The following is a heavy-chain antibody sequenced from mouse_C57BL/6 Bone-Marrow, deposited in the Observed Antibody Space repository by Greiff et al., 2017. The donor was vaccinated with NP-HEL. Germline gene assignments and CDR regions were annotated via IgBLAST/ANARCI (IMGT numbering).Heavy chain of an antibody. CDR2: INPNNGGT. J-gene: IGHJ3*01. D-gene: IGHD1-1*01. Sequence: VQLQQSGPELVKPGASVKISCKASGYTFTDYYMNWVKQSHGKSLEWIGDINPNNGGTSYNQKFKGKATLTVDKSSSTAYMELRSLTSEDSAVYYCARGEGSYYGSSYGFAYWGQGTLVTVSA. CDR1: GYTFTDYY. V-gene: IGHV1-26*01. CDR3: ARGEGSYYGSSYGFAY.